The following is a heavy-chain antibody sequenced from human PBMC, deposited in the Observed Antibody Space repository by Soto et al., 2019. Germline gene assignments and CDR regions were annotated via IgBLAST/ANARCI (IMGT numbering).Heavy chain of an antibody. J-gene: IGHJ5*02. Sequence: AASVKVSCKASGYSFTGYNLHWVRQAPGQGLEWMGGIIPIFGTANYAQKFQGRVTITADESTNTAYMELSSLRSEDTAVYYCARKGDYYDSSGYFNWFDPWGQGTLVTVSS. CDR3: ARKGDYYDSSGYFNWFDP. CDR1: GYSFTGYN. D-gene: IGHD3-22*01. V-gene: IGHV1-69*13. CDR2: IIPIFGTA.